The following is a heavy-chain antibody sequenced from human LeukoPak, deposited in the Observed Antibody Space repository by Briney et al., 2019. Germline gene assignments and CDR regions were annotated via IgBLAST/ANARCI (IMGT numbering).Heavy chain of an antibody. D-gene: IGHD3-3*01. J-gene: IGHJ6*02. CDR3: ARDAPSPYYDFWSGYYRDYYYYGMDV. V-gene: IGHV3-23*01. CDR1: GFTFSSYA. CDR2: ISGSGGST. Sequence: PGGSLRLSCAASGFTFSSYAMSWVRQAPGKGLEWVSAISGSGGSTYYADSEKDQFTISRDNSKNTLYLQMNSLRAEDTAVYYYARDAPSPYYDFWSGYYRDYYYYGMDVWGQGTTVTVSS.